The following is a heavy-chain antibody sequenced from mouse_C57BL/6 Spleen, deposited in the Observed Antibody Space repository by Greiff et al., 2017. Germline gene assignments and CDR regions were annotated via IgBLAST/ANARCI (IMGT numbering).Heavy chain of an antibody. D-gene: IGHD2-5*01. CDR3: ERAPLYSSTSFYFDY. CDR1: GYTFTSYW. CDR2: INPSNGGT. V-gene: IGHV1-53*01. Sequence: QVQLQQPGTELVKPGASVKLSCKASGYTFTSYWMHWVKQRPGQGLEWIGNINPSNGGTNYNEKFKSKATLTVDKSSSTAYMQLRSLTSEDSAVYCYERAPLYSSTSFYFDYWGQGTTLTVSS. J-gene: IGHJ2*01.